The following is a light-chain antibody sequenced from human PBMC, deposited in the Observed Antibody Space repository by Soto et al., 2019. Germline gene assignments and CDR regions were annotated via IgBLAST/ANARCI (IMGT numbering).Light chain of an antibody. J-gene: IGLJ2*01. CDR3: QSYDSGLTGSV. V-gene: IGLV1-40*01. Sequence: QSVLTQSPSVSGSPGQRVTISCTGSSSNIGAAYDVNWYQHLPGTAPKLLNYGTTNRPSGVPDRFSGSKSSTSASLAITGLQADDEAVYYGQSYDSGLTGSVFGGGTKLTVL. CDR1: SSNIGAAYD. CDR2: GTT.